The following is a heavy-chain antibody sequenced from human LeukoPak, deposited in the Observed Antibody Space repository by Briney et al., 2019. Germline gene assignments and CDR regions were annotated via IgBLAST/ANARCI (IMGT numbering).Heavy chain of an antibody. CDR1: GFTFSSYW. V-gene: IGHV3-74*01. CDR2: INSDGSST. D-gene: IGHD4-11*01. J-gene: IGHJ5*02. CDR3: VRESYSVFDP. Sequence: GGSLRLSCAASGFTFSSYWMHWVRQAPGKGLVWVLCINSDGSSTSYVDSVKGRFTISRDNAKNTLYLQMNSLRAEDTGVYYCVRESYSVFDPWGQGTLVTVSS.